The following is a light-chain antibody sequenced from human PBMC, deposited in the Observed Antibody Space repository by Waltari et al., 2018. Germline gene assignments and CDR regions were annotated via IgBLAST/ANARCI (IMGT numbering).Light chain of an antibody. Sequence: DIQMTQSPPNLSASVGDRVNFTCQASQDIIHYLNWYQQKPGKDPKLLIYDASNLERGALSRFSGSGSGTDFNCTISRLETEDIATYYCQQYDGLPYTFGQGTKLEIK. J-gene: IGKJ2*01. CDR1: QDIIHY. CDR2: DAS. CDR3: QQYDGLPYT. V-gene: IGKV1-33*01.